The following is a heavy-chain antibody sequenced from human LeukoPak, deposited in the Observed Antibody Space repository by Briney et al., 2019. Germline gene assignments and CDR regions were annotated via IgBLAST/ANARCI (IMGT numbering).Heavy chain of an antibody. Sequence: GGSLRLSCAASGFTFSSYWMSWVRQAPGKGLEWVANIKQDGSEKYYVDSVTGRFTISRDNAKNSLYLQMNSLRAEDTAVYYCARDSEIPPVDYWGQGTLVTVSS. CDR2: IKQDGSEK. J-gene: IGHJ4*02. V-gene: IGHV3-7*01. D-gene: IGHD2-2*02. CDR3: ARDSEIPPVDY. CDR1: GFTFSSYW.